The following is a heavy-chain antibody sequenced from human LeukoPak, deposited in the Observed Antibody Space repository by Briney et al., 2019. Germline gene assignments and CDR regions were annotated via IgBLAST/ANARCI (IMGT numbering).Heavy chain of an antibody. D-gene: IGHD6-19*01. CDR3: ARARRWGVAVAGKGWFDP. V-gene: IGHV4-34*01. Sequence: PGGALRLSCAASGFTFSSYAISWVRQPPGKGLEWSGEINHRGSTNYNPSLKRRVTISVDTSKNQFSLKLSSVTAADTAVYYCARARRWGVAVAGKGWFDPWGQGTLVTVSS. CDR2: INHRGST. J-gene: IGHJ5*02. CDR1: GFTFSSYA.